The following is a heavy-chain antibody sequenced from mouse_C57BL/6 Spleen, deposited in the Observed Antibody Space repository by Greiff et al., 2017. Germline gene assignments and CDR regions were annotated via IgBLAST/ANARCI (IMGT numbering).Heavy chain of an antibody. D-gene: IGHD1-1*01. CDR2: IYPRDGST. CDR3: ARNYAYYFDY. CDR1: GYTFTDYT. J-gene: IGHJ2*01. Sequence: QVQLQQSDAELVKPGASVKISCNVSGYTFTDYTIHWMKQRPEQGLEWIGYIYPRDGSTKYNEKFKGKATLTADKSSSTAYMQLYSLTSEDSAVYSCARNYAYYFDYWGQGTTLTVSS. V-gene: IGHV1-78*01.